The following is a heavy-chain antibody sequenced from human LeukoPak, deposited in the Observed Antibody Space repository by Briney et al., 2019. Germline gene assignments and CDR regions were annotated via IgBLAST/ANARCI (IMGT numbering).Heavy chain of an antibody. J-gene: IGHJ5*02. V-gene: IGHV4-34*01. D-gene: IGHD3-3*01. CDR3: ARGPNDFWSGYYNWFAP. CDR1: GGSFSGYY. CDR2: INHSGST. Sequence: SETLSLTCAVYGGSFSGYYWSWIRQPPGKGLEWIGEINHSGSTNYNPSLKSRVTISVDTSKNQFSLKLSSVTAADTAVYYCARGPNDFWSGYYNWFAPWGQGTLVTVSS.